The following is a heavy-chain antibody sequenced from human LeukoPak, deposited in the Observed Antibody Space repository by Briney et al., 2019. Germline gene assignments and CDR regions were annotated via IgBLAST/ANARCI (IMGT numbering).Heavy chain of an antibody. J-gene: IGHJ4*02. CDR3: ARGTYYYDSSGYDTFSY. V-gene: IGHV1-8*01. CDR1: GYTFTSYD. Sequence: ASAKVSCKASGYTFTSYDINWVRQATGQGLEWMGWMNPNSGNTGYAQKFQGRVTMTRNTSISTAYMELSSLRSEDTAVYYCARGTYYYDSSGYDTFSYWGQGTLVTVSS. D-gene: IGHD3-22*01. CDR2: MNPNSGNT.